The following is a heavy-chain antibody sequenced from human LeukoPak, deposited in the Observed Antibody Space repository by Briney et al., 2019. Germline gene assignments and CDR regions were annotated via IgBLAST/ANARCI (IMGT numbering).Heavy chain of an antibody. CDR1: GFTFDDYG. V-gene: IGHV3-20*04. J-gene: IGHJ1*01. CDR3: ARDQYYYDSSGYYREYFQH. CDR2: INWNGGST. D-gene: IGHD3-22*01. Sequence: RPGGSLRLSCAASGFTFDDYGMSWVRQAPGKGLEWVSGINWNGGSTGYADSVKGRFTISRDNAKNSLYLQTNSLRAEDTALYYCARDQYYYDSSGYYREYFQHWGQGTLVTVSS.